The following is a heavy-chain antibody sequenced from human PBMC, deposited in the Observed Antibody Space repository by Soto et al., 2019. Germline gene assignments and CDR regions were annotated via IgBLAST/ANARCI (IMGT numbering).Heavy chain of an antibody. CDR1: GFTFGSHA. Sequence: PGGSLRLSCAASGFTFGSHAMSWVRQAPGKGLEWVSGIRGGGDRTHYSDSVKGRFTISRDNAKNSLYLQMDSLRAEDTAVYYCARAPSYYGSGSYYYFDQWGQGALVTVSS. D-gene: IGHD3-10*01. CDR2: IRGGGDRT. J-gene: IGHJ4*02. V-gene: IGHV3-23*01. CDR3: ARAPSYYGSGSYYYFDQ.